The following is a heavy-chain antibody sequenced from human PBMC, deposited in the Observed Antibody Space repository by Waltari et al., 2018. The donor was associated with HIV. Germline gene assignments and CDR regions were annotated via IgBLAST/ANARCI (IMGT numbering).Heavy chain of an antibody. CDR2: RRFDAKST. D-gene: IGHD6-19*01. CDR3: ATDRGTWLRLGWFDP. J-gene: IGHJ5*02. V-gene: IGHV3-30*02. Sequence: QVQLVQGGGGVVRPGKSVRLTCPSSRFKFTDFKFSDYGLHWVSNAPGKGLEWGSLRRFDAKSTYYADSVEDRFTISRDNSKNTVDLLMDSRRIQDSAVYYCATDRGTWLRLGWFDPWGQGSLLTVSS. CDR1: RFKFTDFKFSDYG.